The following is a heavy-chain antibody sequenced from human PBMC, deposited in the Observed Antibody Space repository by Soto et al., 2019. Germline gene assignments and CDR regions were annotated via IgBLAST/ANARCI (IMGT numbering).Heavy chain of an antibody. V-gene: IGHV3-23*01. CDR2: IGVGGGDR. J-gene: IGHJ4*02. Sequence: EVQLLXSGGGLVQPGGSLRLSCAASGFTFSSYAMSWVRQAPGKGLEWVSIIGVGGGDRYYPESVKGRFTXSXXXXRXXXXXXXXXXXDXDTAVXYCAXVRFGELVWGQGTLVTVSX. D-gene: IGHD3-10*01. CDR3: AXVRFGELV. CDR1: GFTFSSYA.